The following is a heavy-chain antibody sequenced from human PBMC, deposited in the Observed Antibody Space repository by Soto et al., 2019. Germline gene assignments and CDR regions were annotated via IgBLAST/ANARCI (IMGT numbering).Heavy chain of an antibody. V-gene: IGHV1-18*01. Sequence: QVQLVQSGAEVKKPGASVKVSCKASGYTFTSYGISWVRQAPGQGLEWMGWISAYNGNTNYAQKLQGRVTMTTDTSTSTAYMELRSLRSDDTAVYYCAIDLPTMIVDHDAFDIWGQGTMVTVSS. J-gene: IGHJ3*02. CDR3: AIDLPTMIVDHDAFDI. CDR1: GYTFTSYG. CDR2: ISAYNGNT. D-gene: IGHD3-22*01.